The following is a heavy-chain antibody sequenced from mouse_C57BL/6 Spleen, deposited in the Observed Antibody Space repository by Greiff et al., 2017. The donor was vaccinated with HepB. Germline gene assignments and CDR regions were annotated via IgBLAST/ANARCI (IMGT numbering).Heavy chain of an antibody. CDR2: IYPGSGST. D-gene: IGHD2-5*01. Sequence: QVQLQQPGAELVKPGASVKMSCKASGYTFTSYWITWVKQRPGQGLEWIGDIYPGSGSTNYNEKFKSKATLTADTSSSTAYMQLSSLTSEDSAVYYCARKVAVVTSFDAMDYWGQGTSVTVSS. CDR1: GYTFTSYW. V-gene: IGHV1-55*01. J-gene: IGHJ4*01. CDR3: ARKVAVVTSFDAMDY.